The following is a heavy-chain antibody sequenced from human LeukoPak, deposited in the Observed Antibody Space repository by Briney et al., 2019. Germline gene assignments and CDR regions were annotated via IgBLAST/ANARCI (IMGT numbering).Heavy chain of an antibody. D-gene: IGHD3-22*01. Sequence: PGGSLRLSCAASGFSISSFWMSWVRQAPGKGPEWVANIKQDGSQRHYVDSVKGRFTISRDNANNLLYLQIDSLRAEDTAVYYCARLGDNSGYYDYWGQGTLVTVSS. CDR3: ARLGDNSGYYDY. CDR1: GFSISSFW. CDR2: IKQDGSQR. J-gene: IGHJ4*02. V-gene: IGHV3-7*01.